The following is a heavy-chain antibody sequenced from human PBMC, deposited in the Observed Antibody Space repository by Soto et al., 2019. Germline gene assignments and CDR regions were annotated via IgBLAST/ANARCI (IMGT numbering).Heavy chain of an antibody. CDR2: ISGGGNDA. D-gene: IGHD3-3*02. J-gene: IGHJ4*02. CDR3: ARSLFLASTDTDPFDY. Sequence: EVQLLESGGGLVQPGGSLVLSCAASRFTFSSYAMSWVRQAPGKGLEWVSSISGGGNDAYYADSVKGRFTISRDNFQNTLYLQMSSLRADDTAVYYCARSLFLASTDTDPFDYWGQGALVTVSS. CDR1: RFTFSSYA. V-gene: IGHV3-23*01.